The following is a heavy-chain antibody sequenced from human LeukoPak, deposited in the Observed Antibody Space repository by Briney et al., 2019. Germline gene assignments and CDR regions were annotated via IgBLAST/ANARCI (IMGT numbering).Heavy chain of an antibody. D-gene: IGHD6-19*01. CDR2: IYYSGST. Sequence: SSETLSLTCTVSGGSISSSSYYWGWIRQPPGKGLEWIGSIYYSGSTYYNPSLKSRVTISVDTSKNQFSLKLSSVTAADTAVYYCARMRVASGWQSNWFDPWGQGTLVTVSS. CDR1: GGSISSSSYY. J-gene: IGHJ5*02. CDR3: ARMRVASGWQSNWFDP. V-gene: IGHV4-39*07.